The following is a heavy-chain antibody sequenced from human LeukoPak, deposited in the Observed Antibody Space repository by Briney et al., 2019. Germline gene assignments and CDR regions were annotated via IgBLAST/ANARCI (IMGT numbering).Heavy chain of an antibody. J-gene: IGHJ4*02. Sequence: SETLSLTCAVYGGSFSGYYWSWIRQPPGKGLEWIGEINHSGSTNYNPSLKSRVTISVDTSKNQFSLKLSSVTAADTAVYYCARGPNVGPTTADFDYWGQGTLVTVPS. D-gene: IGHD4-17*01. CDR1: GGSFSGYY. CDR3: ARGPNVGPTTADFDY. CDR2: INHSGST. V-gene: IGHV4-34*01.